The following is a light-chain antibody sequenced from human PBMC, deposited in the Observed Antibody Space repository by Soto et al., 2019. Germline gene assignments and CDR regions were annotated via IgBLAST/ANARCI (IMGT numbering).Light chain of an antibody. CDR1: QSVSSSY. Sequence: EIVLTQSPGTLSLSPGERATLSCRASQSVSSSYLAWYQQKPGQAPRLLIYGASSRATGIPDRFSGSGSGTYFTLTISRLEPEDFAVYYCQQYGSSPPNTFGPGTKVDIK. CDR3: QQYGSSPPNT. V-gene: IGKV3-20*01. J-gene: IGKJ3*01. CDR2: GAS.